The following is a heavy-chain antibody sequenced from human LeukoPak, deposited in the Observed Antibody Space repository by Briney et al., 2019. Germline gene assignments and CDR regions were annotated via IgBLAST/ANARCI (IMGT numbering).Heavy chain of an antibody. CDR3: ARVSTMVRGVFDY. CDR2: ITPSGFTV. CDR1: GFTFSSHS. V-gene: IGHV3-48*04. J-gene: IGHJ4*02. D-gene: IGHD3-10*01. Sequence: PSGGSLRLSCAASGFTFSSHSMNWVRQAPGKGLEWLSYITPSGFTVYSDSVQGRFTIFRDSAKNSVYLQMNSLRADDAAVYYCARVSTMVRGVFDYWGQGTLVTVSS.